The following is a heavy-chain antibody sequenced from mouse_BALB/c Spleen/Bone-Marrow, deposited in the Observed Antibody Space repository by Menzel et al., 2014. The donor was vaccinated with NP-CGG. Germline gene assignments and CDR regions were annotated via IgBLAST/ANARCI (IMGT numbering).Heavy chain of an antibody. V-gene: IGHV5-17*02. J-gene: IGHJ2*01. D-gene: IGHD4-1*01. CDR1: GFTFSSFG. CDR3: TRGGNWEDFDY. Sequence: EVKVEESGGGLVQPGGSRKLSCAASGFTFSSFGMHWGRQAPEKGLEWVAYISSGSSPIFYADTVKGRFTISRDNPKNTLFLQMTSLRSEDTAIYYCTRGGNWEDFDYWGQGTTLTVSS. CDR2: ISSGSSPI.